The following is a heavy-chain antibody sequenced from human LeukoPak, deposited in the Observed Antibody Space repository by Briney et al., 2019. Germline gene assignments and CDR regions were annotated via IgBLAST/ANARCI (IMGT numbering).Heavy chain of an antibody. CDR1: GFTFTGYG. CDR3: ARDTDTTSHYGRFDP. CDR2: VWYDGTRK. Sequence: GGSLRISWAASGFTFTGYGFPWVRQAPGKGLEWVAVVWYDGTRKYYADSVKGRFTVSRDNSENTVYLQISGLRAEDTAVYYCARDTDTTSHYGRFDPWGQGTLVTVSS. D-gene: IGHD4-17*01. V-gene: IGHV3-33*01. J-gene: IGHJ5*02.